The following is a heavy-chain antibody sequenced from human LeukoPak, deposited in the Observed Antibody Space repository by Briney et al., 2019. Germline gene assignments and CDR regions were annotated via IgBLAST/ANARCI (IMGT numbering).Heavy chain of an antibody. CDR3: ARGSGVYSSGWYDWFDP. Sequence: GASVKVSCKASVYTCTSYDINWVRQATGQGLEWMGWMNPNSGNTGYAQKFQGRVTMTRNTSISTAYMELSSLRSEDTAVYYCARGSGVYSSGWYDWFDPWGQGTLVTVSS. CDR1: VYTCTSYD. CDR2: MNPNSGNT. D-gene: IGHD6-19*01. V-gene: IGHV1-8*01. J-gene: IGHJ5*02.